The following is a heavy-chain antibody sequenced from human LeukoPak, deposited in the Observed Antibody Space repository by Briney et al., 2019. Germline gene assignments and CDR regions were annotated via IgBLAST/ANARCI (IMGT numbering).Heavy chain of an antibody. V-gene: IGHV3-20*04. D-gene: IGHD3-22*01. CDR1: GFTFDDYG. CDR3: ARYAYYDSSGYSTYYYYYMDV. CDR2: INWNGGST. J-gene: IGHJ6*03. Sequence: GGSLRLSCAASGFTFDDYGMSWVRQAPGKGLEWVSGINWNGGSTGYADSVKGRFTISRVNAKNSLYLQMNSLRAEDTALYYCARYAYYDSSGYSTYYYYYMDVWGKGTTVTVSS.